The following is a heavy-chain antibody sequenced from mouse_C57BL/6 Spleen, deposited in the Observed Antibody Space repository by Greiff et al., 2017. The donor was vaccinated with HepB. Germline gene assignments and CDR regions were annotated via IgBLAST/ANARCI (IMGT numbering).Heavy chain of an antibody. CDR3: ARQGYYCFDY. Sequence: EVQLQQSGPELVKPGASVKIPCKASGYTFTDYNMDWVKQSHGKSLEWIGDINPNNGGTIYNQKFKGKATLTVDKSSSPAYMELRSLTSEDTAVYYCARQGYYCFDYWGQGTTLTVSS. J-gene: IGHJ2*01. D-gene: IGHD2-12*01. CDR2: INPNNGGT. V-gene: IGHV1-18*01. CDR1: GYTFTDYN.